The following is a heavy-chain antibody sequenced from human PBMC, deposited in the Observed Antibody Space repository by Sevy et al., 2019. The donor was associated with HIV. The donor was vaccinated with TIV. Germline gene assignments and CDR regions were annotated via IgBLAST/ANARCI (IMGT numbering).Heavy chain of an antibody. J-gene: IGHJ6*02. Sequence: GESLKISCAASGFTFSSYAMHWVRQAPGKGLEWVAVISYDGSNKYYADSVKGRFTISRDNSKNTLYLQMNSLRAEDTAVYYCARDSTGIQLWSQYYYYYYGMDVWGQGTTVTVSS. CDR3: ARDSTGIQLWSQYYYYYYGMDV. CDR2: ISYDGSNK. D-gene: IGHD5-18*01. V-gene: IGHV3-30*04. CDR1: GFTFSSYA.